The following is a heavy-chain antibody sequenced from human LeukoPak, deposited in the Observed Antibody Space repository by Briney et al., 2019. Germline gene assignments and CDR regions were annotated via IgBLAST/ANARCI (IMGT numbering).Heavy chain of an antibody. D-gene: IGHD3-22*01. CDR3: ARVEDSSGYVDY. V-gene: IGHV1-69*05. CDR1: GGTLSSYA. CDR2: IIPIFGTA. Sequence: SVKVSCKASGGTLSSYAISWVRQAPGQGLEWMGGIIPIFGTANYAQKFQGRVTITTDESTSTAYMELSSLRSEDTAVYYCARVEDSSGYVDYWGQGTLVTVSS. J-gene: IGHJ4*02.